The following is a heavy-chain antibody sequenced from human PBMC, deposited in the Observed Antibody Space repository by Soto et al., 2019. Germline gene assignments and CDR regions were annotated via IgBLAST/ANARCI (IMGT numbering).Heavy chain of an antibody. D-gene: IGHD3-16*01. CDR2: TSKQSDSYTT. J-gene: IGHJ2*01. CDR3: ARVFFFQAEDGIRAYRSVSAFLLNRSSDL. Sequence: GKGLEWVGRTSKQSDSYTTEYAASVKGRFTISRDDSKNSLYLQMNSLKTEDTAVYYCARVFFFQAEDGIRAYRSVSAFLLNRSSDL. V-gene: IGHV3-72*01.